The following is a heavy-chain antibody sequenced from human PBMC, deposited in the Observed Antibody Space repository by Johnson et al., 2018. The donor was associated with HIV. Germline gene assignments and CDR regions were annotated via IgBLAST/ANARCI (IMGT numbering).Heavy chain of an antibody. Sequence: VQLVESGGRVERPGGSLRLSCAASGFTFSDYYMSRIRQAPGKGLEWVSYISCSGCSIYADSVKGRFTISRDNAKNSLYLQMNSLRADDTAVYYCARDYCTNAVCRLSDAFDIWGQGTMVSVSS. CDR1: GFTFSDYY. J-gene: IGHJ3*02. CDR3: ARDYCTNAVCRLSDAFDI. V-gene: IGHV3-11*04. CDR2: ISCSGCSI. D-gene: IGHD2-8*01.